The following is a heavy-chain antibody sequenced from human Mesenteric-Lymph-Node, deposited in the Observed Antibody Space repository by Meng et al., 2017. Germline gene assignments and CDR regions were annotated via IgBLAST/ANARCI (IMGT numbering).Heavy chain of an antibody. J-gene: IGHJ4*02. V-gene: IGHV4-4*02. CDR3: ARGKQDAWELLAY. CDR2: IDDSGST. Sequence: QVQLQGSGPGLGKPSGNLSLTCGVSGVSISSNIRWTWVRQPPGKGLEWIGDIDDSGSTNYNPSLNSRISISLDKSKNHFSLKVNSVTAADTAVYYCARGKQDAWELLAYWGQGALVTVSS. D-gene: IGHD1-26*01. CDR1: GVSISSNIR.